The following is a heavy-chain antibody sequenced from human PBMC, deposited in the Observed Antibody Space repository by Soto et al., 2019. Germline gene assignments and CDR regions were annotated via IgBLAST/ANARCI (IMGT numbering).Heavy chain of an antibody. Sequence: GGSLRLSCAASGFTFSSYAMSWVRQAPGKGLEWVSAISGSGGSTYYADSVKGRFTISRDNSKNTLYLQMNSLRAEDTAVYYCAKARWGSSYYYYGMDVWGQGTTVTVSS. CDR1: GFTFSSYA. J-gene: IGHJ6*02. V-gene: IGHV3-23*01. CDR3: AKARWGSSYYYYGMDV. CDR2: ISGSGGST. D-gene: IGHD2-2*01.